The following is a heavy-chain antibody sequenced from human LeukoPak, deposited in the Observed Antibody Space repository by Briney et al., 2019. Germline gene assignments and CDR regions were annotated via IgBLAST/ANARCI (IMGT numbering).Heavy chain of an antibody. CDR2: IYPGDSDT. D-gene: IGHD2-21*02. J-gene: IGHJ5*02. V-gene: IGHV5-51*01. CDR1: GYSFTSYW. CDR3: ARRDDCYSCGIDP. Sequence: GESLKISCKGSGYSFTSYWIGRARQMPGKGLEWMGIIYPGDSDTRYSPSFQGQVTISADKSISTAYLQWSSLKASDTAMYYCARRDDCYSCGIDPWGQGTLVTVSS.